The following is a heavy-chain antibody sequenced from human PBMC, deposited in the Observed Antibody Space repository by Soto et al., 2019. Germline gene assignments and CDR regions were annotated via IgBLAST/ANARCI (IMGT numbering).Heavy chain of an antibody. CDR2: ISTYNGNT. J-gene: IGHJ6*02. D-gene: IGHD2-8*01. CDR3: ARDPYHVLIVNGANLYGMDV. Sequence: QVQLVQSGAEVKKPGASVKVSCKASGYTFTTYDISWVRQAPGQGLEWMGRISTYNGNTNYPQSLQGRLTMTTDTSTTKAYMELRNLRSDDTAVDDCARDPYHVLIVNGANLYGMDVWGQGTTVTVSS. V-gene: IGHV1-18*01. CDR1: GYTFTTYD.